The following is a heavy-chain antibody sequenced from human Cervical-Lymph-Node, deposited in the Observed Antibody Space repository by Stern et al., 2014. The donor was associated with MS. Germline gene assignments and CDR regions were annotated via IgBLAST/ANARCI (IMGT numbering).Heavy chain of an antibody. V-gene: IGHV1-69*06. CDR1: GDTFSSNA. CDR2: IVPIHGTP. D-gene: IGHD1-1*01. Sequence: VQLVESGAEVKKPGSSGRVSCRASGDTFSSNAFSWVRQAPGQGLEWMGGIVPIHGTPSYAQKFQGRVTITVDKSTRTAYMELSTLRSEDTAMYYCARLAFTTSWDYWGQGTLVTLSS. CDR3: ARLAFTTSWDY. J-gene: IGHJ4*02.